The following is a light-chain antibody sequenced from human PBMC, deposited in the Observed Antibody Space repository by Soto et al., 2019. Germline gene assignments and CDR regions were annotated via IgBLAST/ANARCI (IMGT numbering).Light chain of an antibody. CDR3: CSYAGSYTVDV. CDR1: SSDVGYYDY. J-gene: IGLJ1*01. Sequence: QSVLTQPRSVSGSPGQSVTISCTGTSSDVGYYDYVSWYQQHPGKAPKLMIYDVSKRPSGVPDRFSGSKSGNTASLTISGLQAEDEADYFCCSYAGSYTVDVFGTGTKLTVL. V-gene: IGLV2-11*01. CDR2: DVS.